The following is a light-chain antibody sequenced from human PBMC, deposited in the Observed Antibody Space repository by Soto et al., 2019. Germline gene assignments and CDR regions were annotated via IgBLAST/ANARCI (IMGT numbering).Light chain of an antibody. CDR2: EVT. CDR3: SPHTSGDTRV. J-gene: IGLJ1*01. CDR1: SSDVGGYDY. V-gene: IGLV2-14*01. Sequence: QSALTQPASVSGSPGQSIAISCTGTSSDVGGYDYVSWYQQHPDKAPKLIIYEVTKRPSGVSNRFSGSKSGNTASLTISGLQPDDEADYYCSPHTSGDTRVFGSGTKLTVL.